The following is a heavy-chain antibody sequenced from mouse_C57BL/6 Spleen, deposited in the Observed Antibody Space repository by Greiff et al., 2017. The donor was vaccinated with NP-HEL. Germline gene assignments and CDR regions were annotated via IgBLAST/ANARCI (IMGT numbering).Heavy chain of an antibody. Sequence: EVKVVESGGGLVKPGGSLKLSCAASGFTFSSYAMSWVRQTPEKRLEWVATISDGGSYTYYPDNVKGRFTISRDNAKNNLYLQMSHLKSEDTAMYYCARDEGWLLLYAMDYWGQGTSVTVSS. V-gene: IGHV5-4*01. J-gene: IGHJ4*01. D-gene: IGHD2-3*01. CDR2: ISDGGSYT. CDR3: ARDEGWLLLYAMDY. CDR1: GFTFSSYA.